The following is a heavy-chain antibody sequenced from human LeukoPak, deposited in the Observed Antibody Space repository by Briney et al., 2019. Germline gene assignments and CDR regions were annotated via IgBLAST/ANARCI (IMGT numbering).Heavy chain of an antibody. J-gene: IGHJ6*02. D-gene: IGHD2-2*02. CDR3: ARVRIVVVPAAILGHYYYGMDV. Sequence: SETLSLTCAVYGGSFSGYYWSWIRQPPGKGLEWLGEINHSGSTNYNPSLKSRVTISVDTSKNQFSLKLSSVTAADTAVYYCARVRIVVVPAAILGHYYYGMDVWGQGTTVTVSS. V-gene: IGHV4-34*01. CDR1: GGSFSGYY. CDR2: INHSGST.